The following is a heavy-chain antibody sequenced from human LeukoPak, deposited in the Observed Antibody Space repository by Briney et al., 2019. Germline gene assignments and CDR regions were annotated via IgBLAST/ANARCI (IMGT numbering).Heavy chain of an antibody. Sequence: ASVTVSCTASGYTFTSYAMHWVRQAPGQRLEWMGWINAGNGNTKYSQKFQGRVTITRDTSASTAYMELSSLRSEDTAVYYCARDLASSSWYYYYYGMDVWGQGTTVTVSS. CDR2: INAGNGNT. CDR3: ARDLASSSWYYYYYGMDV. CDR1: GYTFTSYA. V-gene: IGHV1-3*01. D-gene: IGHD6-13*01. J-gene: IGHJ6*02.